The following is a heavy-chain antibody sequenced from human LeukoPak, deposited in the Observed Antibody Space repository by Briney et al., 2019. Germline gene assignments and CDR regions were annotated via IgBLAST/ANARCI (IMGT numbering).Heavy chain of an antibody. J-gene: IGHJ4*02. D-gene: IGHD3-22*01. V-gene: IGHV3-21*01. CDR3: ARDPADYYDSSGYPPC. CDR1: GFTFSSYS. CDR2: ISSSSSYI. Sequence: GGSPRLSCAASGFTFSSYSMNWVRQAPGKGLEWVSSISSSSSYIYYADSVKGRFTISRDNAKNSLYLQMNSLRAEDTAVYYCARDPADYYDSSGYPPCWGQGTLVTVSS.